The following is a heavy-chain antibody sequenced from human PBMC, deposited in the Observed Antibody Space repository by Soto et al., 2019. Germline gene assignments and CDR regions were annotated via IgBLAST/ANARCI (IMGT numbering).Heavy chain of an antibody. CDR3: TTEFAAVI. J-gene: IGHJ4*02. CDR2: IKSKTVGGTI. D-gene: IGHD2-2*01. V-gene: IGHV3-15*07. Sequence: EVQLVESGGGLVKPGGSLRLSCTATGFTFSNAWMNWVRQAPGKGLEWVGRIKSKTVGGTIDYAAPVIGRFTISRDDSKNTLYPQMNSLKPEDTAVYYCTTEFAAVIWGQGTLVTVSS. CDR1: GFTFSNAW.